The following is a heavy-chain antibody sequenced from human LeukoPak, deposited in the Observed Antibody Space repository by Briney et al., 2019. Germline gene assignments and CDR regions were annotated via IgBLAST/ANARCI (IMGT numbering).Heavy chain of an antibody. CDR2: ISYDGSNK. CDR3: ARRLSDFWSGYQYYFDY. V-gene: IGHV3-30*03. CDR1: GFTFSSYS. D-gene: IGHD3-3*01. J-gene: IGHJ4*02. Sequence: GGSLRLSCAASGFTFSSYSMNWVRQAPGKGLEWVAVISYDGSNKYYADSVKGRFTISRDNSKNTLYLQMNSLRAEDTAVYYCARRLSDFWSGYQYYFDYWGQGTLVTVSS.